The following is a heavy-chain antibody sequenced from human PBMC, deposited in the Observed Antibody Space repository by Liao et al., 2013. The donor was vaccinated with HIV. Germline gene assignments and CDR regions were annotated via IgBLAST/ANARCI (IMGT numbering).Heavy chain of an antibody. J-gene: IGHJ5*02. CDR1: GGSFSGYY. CDR2: SIIVGST. D-gene: IGHD3-3*02. CDR3: ARTFLEWLAPXRFDP. V-gene: IGHV4-34*01. Sequence: QVQLQQWGAGLLKPSETLSLTCAVYGGSFSGYYWSWIRQPPGKGWSGLGKSIIVGSTYYNPSLKSRVTISVDTSKNQFSLKLSSVTAADTAVYYCARTFLEWLAPXRFDPWGQGTLVTVSS.